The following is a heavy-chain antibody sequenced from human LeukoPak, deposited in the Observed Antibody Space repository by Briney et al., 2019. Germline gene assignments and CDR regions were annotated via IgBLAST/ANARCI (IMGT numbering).Heavy chain of an antibody. CDR1: GFPFTGNW. Sequence: YPGGSRKISCAAPGFPFTGNWCTWFPQAPGKGLPWVARINSEGSSTGYADSVKGRFTISRDNAKNTLYLQMSSLRAEDTAVYYCARAYCGSDCYSRAMDYWGQGTLVTVSS. D-gene: IGHD2-21*02. CDR3: ARAYCGSDCYSRAMDY. V-gene: IGHV3-74*01. CDR2: INSEGSST. J-gene: IGHJ4*02.